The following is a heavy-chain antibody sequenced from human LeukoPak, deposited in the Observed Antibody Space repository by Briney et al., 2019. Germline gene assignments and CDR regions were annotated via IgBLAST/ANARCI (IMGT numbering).Heavy chain of an antibody. CDR2: IRYDGSNK. V-gene: IGHV3-30*02. D-gene: IGHD3-16*02. J-gene: IGHJ4*02. Sequence: GGSLRLSCAASGFTFSSYGMHWVRQAPGKGLEWVAFIRYDGSNKYYTDSVKGRFTISRDNSKNTLYLQMNSLRAEDTAVYYCARSLSSRFSGPRRPYYFDYWGQGTLVTVSS. CDR1: GFTFSSYG. CDR3: ARSLSSRFSGPRRPYYFDY.